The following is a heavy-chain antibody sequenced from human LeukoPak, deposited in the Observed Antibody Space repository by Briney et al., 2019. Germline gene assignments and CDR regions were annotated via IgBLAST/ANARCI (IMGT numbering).Heavy chain of an antibody. CDR2: ISSSGSTI. V-gene: IGHV3-48*03. CDR1: GFTFSSYE. CDR3: AELGITMIGGV. Sequence: GGSLRLSCATSGFTFSSYEMNWVRQAPGKGLEWVSYISSSGSTIYYVDSVKGRFTISRDNAKNSLYLQMNSLRAEDTAVYYCAELGITMIGGVWGKGTTVTISS. D-gene: IGHD3-10*02. J-gene: IGHJ6*04.